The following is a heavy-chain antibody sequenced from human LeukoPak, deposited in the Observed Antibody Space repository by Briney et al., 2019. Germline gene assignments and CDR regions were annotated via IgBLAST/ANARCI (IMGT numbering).Heavy chain of an antibody. Sequence: SETLSLTCTVSGGSISSSSYYWGWIRQPPGKGLEWIGSIYYSGSTYYNPSLKSRVTISVDTSKNQFSLKLSSVTAADTAVYYCARQGPAAYDILTGYSRGPFDYWGQGTLVTVSS. CDR1: GGSISSSSYY. J-gene: IGHJ4*02. V-gene: IGHV4-39*07. CDR2: IYYSGST. CDR3: ARQGPAAYDILTGYSRGPFDY. D-gene: IGHD3-9*01.